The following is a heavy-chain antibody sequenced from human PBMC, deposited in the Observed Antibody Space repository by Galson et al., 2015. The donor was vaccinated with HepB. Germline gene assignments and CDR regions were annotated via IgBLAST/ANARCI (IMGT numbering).Heavy chain of an antibody. Sequence: SLRLSCAASGFTFSSYAMSWVRQAPGKGLEWVSAISGSGGSTYYADSVKGRFTISRDNSKNTLYLQMNSLRAEDTAVYYCAKDTSSGRWSYYYGMDVWGQGTTVAVSS. V-gene: IGHV3-23*01. CDR1: GFTFSSYA. D-gene: IGHD6-19*01. J-gene: IGHJ6*02. CDR2: ISGSGGST. CDR3: AKDTSSGRWSYYYGMDV.